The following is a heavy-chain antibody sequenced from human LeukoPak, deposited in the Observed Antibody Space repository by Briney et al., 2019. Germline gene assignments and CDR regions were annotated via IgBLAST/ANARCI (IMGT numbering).Heavy chain of an antibody. V-gene: IGHV4-61*01. CDR3: ARGFASGWHSRYDP. J-gene: IGHJ5*02. CDR2: VYHTGST. D-gene: IGHD6-19*01. CDR1: GDPVSRGSYY. Sequence: SETQSLTCTVSGDPVSRGSYYWSWIRQPPGKELEWIGYVYHTGSTNYNPSLKSRVTISVDTSKNEFSLKMTSVTAADTAVYYCARGFASGWHSRYDPWGQGTLVTVSS.